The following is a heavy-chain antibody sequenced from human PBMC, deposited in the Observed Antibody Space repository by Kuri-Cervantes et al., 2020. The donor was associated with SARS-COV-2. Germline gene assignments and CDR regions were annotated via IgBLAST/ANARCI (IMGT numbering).Heavy chain of an antibody. CDR2: ISSSSSYI. Sequence: GESLKISCAASGFTFSSYSMNWVRQAPGKGLEWVSSISSSSSYIYYADSVKGRFTISRDNVKNSLYLQMNSLRAEDTAVYYCARGGYCSGGSCYSVYYYYYYGMDVWGQGTTVTVSS. CDR1: GFTFSSYS. CDR3: ARGGYCSGGSCYSVYYYYYYGMDV. V-gene: IGHV3-21*01. J-gene: IGHJ6*02. D-gene: IGHD2-15*01.